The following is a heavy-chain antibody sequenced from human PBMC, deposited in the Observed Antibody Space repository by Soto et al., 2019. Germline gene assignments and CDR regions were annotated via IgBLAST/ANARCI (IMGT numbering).Heavy chain of an antibody. D-gene: IGHD6-6*01. CDR1: GFTFDDYA. CDR3: AKDGGSSRRGNFDY. J-gene: IGHJ4*02. CDR2: ISWNSGSI. Sequence: LGGSLRLSCAASGFTFDDYAMHWVRQAPGKGLEWVSGISWNSGSIGYADSVKGRFTISRDNAKNSLYLQMNSLRAEDTALYYCAKDGGSSRRGNFDYWGQGTLVTVSS. V-gene: IGHV3-9*01.